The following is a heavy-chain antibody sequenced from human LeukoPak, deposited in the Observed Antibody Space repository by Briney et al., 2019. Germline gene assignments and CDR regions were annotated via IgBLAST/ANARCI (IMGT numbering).Heavy chain of an antibody. V-gene: IGHV3-9*01. CDR2: ISWNSGSI. Sequence: GGPLRLSCAASGFTFDDYAMHWVRQAPGKGLEWVSGISWNSGSIGYADSVKGRFTISRDNAKNSLYLQMNSLRAEDTALYYCAKYTYYGSGGGAFDIWGQGTMVTVSS. D-gene: IGHD3-10*01. CDR3: AKYTYYGSGGGAFDI. J-gene: IGHJ3*02. CDR1: GFTFDDYA.